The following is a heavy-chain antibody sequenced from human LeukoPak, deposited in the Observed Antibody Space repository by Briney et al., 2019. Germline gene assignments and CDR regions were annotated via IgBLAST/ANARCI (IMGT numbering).Heavy chain of an antibody. CDR1: GFSLSTSGVG. D-gene: IGHD3-10*01. CDR2: IYWDDDK. J-gene: IGHJ4*02. V-gene: IGHV2-5*02. Sequence: KESGPTLVNPTQTLTLTCTFSGFSLSTSGVGVGWIRQPPGKALEWLALIYWDDDKRYSPSQKSRLTITKDTSKNQVVLTMTNMDPVDTATYYCAHARGTYYYGSGSYPFGNWGQGTLVTVSS. CDR3: AHARGTYYYGSGSYPFGN.